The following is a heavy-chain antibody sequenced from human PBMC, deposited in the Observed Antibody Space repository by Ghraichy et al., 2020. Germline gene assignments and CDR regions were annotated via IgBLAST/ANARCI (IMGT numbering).Heavy chain of an antibody. CDR1: GFTFSSYA. D-gene: IGHD2-2*01. J-gene: IGHJ4*02. CDR2: ISGSGGST. CDR3: PKSPFSHCSSTTCYVFYFDY. V-gene: IGHV3-23*01. Sequence: GESLNISCAASGFTFSSYAMSWVRQAPGKGLEWVSAISGSGGSTYYADSVKGRFTISRANSKNTLYLQMNSLRAEDTAVYYCPKSPFSHCSSTTCYVFYFDYWGQGTLVTVSS.